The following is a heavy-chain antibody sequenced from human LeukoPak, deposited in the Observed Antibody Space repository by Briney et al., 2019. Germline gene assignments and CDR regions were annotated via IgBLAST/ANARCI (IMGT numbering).Heavy chain of an antibody. V-gene: IGHV3-21*01. CDR3: AREPGYSSGWYGGDY. CDR1: GFTISSYS. Sequence: GSLRLSGAASGFTISSYSMNWVRQAPGEGQGWVSSIRSSSSYIYYAVSVKGRFTISRDNAKNSLYLQTNSLSAEATAVYYWAREPGYSSGWYGGDYWGQGTLVTVSS. D-gene: IGHD6-13*01. CDR2: IRSSSSYI. J-gene: IGHJ4*02.